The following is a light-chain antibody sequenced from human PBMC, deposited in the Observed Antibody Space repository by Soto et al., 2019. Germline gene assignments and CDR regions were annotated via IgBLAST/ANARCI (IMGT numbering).Light chain of an antibody. CDR3: SSYAGSNNYV. CDR1: SSDVGGYNY. V-gene: IGLV2-8*01. J-gene: IGLJ1*01. Sequence: QSVLAQPPCASGSPGQSVTISCTGTSSDVGGYNYVSWYQQHPGKAPKVMIYEVSKRPSGVPDRFSGSKSGNTASLTVSGVQAEDEADYYCSSYAGSNNYVFGTGTKVTAL. CDR2: EVS.